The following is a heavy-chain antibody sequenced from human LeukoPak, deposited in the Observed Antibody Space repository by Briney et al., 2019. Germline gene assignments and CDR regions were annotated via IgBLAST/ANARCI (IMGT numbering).Heavy chain of an antibody. J-gene: IGHJ3*02. CDR2: IYTSGST. Sequence: PSETLSLTCTVSGGSISSGSYYWSWIRQPAGKGLEWIGRIYTSGSTNYNPSLKSRVTISVDTSKNQFSLKLSSVTAADTAVYSCARDRCSXGSCHGAFDIWGQGTMVTVSS. CDR1: GGSISSGSYY. V-gene: IGHV4-61*02. CDR3: ARDRCSXGSCHGAFDI. D-gene: IGHD2-15*01.